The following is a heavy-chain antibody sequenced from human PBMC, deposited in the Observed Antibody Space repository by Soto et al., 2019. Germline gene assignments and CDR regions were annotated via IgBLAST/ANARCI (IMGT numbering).Heavy chain of an antibody. J-gene: IGHJ5*02. V-gene: IGHV1-8*01. CDR1: GYTFTSYD. D-gene: IGHD3-9*01. CDR3: ARGLSNWGRGRYSDWLPIGRWFDP. CDR2: MNPNSGNT. Sequence: ASVKVSCKASGYTFTSYDINWVRQATGQGLEWMGWMNPNSGNTGYAQKFQGRVTMTRNTSISTAYMELSSLRSEDTAVYYCARGLSNWGRGRYSDWLPIGRWFDPWGQGTLVTVSS.